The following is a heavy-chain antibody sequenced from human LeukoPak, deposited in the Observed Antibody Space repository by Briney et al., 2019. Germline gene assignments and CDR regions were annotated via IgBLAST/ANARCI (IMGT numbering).Heavy chain of an antibody. CDR2: ISSSGSTI. Sequence: GGSLRLSCAASGFTFSDYYMSWIRQAPGKGLEWVSYISSSGSTIYYADSVKGRFTIYRDNAKNSLYLQMNSLRADDTAVYYCARVAEAAAFDYWGQGTLVTVSS. CDR1: GFTFSDYY. V-gene: IGHV3-11*04. CDR3: ARVAEAAAFDY. J-gene: IGHJ4*02. D-gene: IGHD6-13*01.